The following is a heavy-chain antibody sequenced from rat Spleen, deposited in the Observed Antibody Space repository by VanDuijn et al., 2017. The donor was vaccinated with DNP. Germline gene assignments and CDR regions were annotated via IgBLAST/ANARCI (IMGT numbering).Heavy chain of an antibody. CDR2: INYDGRRI. Sequence: EVQLVESGGDLVQPGGSLKLSCAASGFTFSDYALAWVRQAPKKSLDWVATINYDGRRIYYRDSVKGRFTISRDNAKNTLYLQMDGLRSEDTATYHCATDRSVYWGQGVMVTVSS. J-gene: IGHJ2*01. CDR3: ATDRSVY. V-gene: IGHV5S10*01. CDR1: GFTFSDYA.